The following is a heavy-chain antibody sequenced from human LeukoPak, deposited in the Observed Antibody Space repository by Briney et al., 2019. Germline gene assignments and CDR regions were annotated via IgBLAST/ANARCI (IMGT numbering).Heavy chain of an antibody. Sequence: PSETLSLTRIVSGGSITSYYWTWIRQPAGKGLEWIGRIHWSGSTIYNPSLKSRVTMSVDTSKNQFSLKLSSVTAADTAVYYCARQYSSGWYAGETFFDYWGQGTLVTVSS. CDR1: GGSITSYY. D-gene: IGHD6-19*01. V-gene: IGHV4-4*07. CDR2: IHWSGST. CDR3: ARQYSSGWYAGETFFDY. J-gene: IGHJ4*02.